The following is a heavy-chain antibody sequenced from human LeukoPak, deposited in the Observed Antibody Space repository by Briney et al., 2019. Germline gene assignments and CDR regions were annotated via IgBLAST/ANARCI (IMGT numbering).Heavy chain of an antibody. D-gene: IGHD3-10*01. J-gene: IGHJ6*03. V-gene: IGHV1-24*01. CDR2: FDPEDGET. Sequence: ASVKVSCKVSGYTLTELSMHWVRQAPGKGLEWMGGFDPEDGETIYAQKFQGRVTMTEDTSTDTAYMELSSLRSEDTAAYYCATGNYYGSGGYYYYYMDVWGKGTTVTISS. CDR1: GYTLTELS. CDR3: ATGNYYGSGGYYYYYMDV.